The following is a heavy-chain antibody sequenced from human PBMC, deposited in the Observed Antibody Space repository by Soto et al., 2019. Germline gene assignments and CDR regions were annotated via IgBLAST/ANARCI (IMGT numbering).Heavy chain of an antibody. Sequence: SVKVSCKASGFTFTSSAVQWVRQARGQRLEWIGWIVVGSGNTNYAQKFQERVTITRDMSTSTAYMELSSLRSEDTAVYYCAAVPVSYHEGGYWGQGTLVTVSS. CDR2: IVVGSGNT. CDR1: GFTFTSSA. D-gene: IGHD1-26*01. CDR3: AAVPVSYHEGGY. J-gene: IGHJ4*02. V-gene: IGHV1-58*01.